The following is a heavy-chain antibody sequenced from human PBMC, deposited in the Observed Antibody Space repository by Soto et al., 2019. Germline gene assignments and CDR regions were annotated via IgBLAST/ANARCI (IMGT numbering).Heavy chain of an antibody. D-gene: IGHD6-19*01. CDR1: WFTISGYS. CDR3: ARDQAAVAGPSPGP. J-gene: IGHJ5*02. CDR2: ISSSSSYI. Sequence: TGGFLRLRWGAAWFTISGYSRNRVRQAPGKGLEWVSSISSSSSYIYYADSVKGRFTISRDNAKNSLYLQMNSLRAEDTAVYYCARDQAAVAGPSPGPWGQGTLVTVSS. V-gene: IGHV3-21*01.